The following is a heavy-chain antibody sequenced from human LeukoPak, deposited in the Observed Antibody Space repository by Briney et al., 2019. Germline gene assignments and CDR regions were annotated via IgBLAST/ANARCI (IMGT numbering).Heavy chain of an antibody. CDR2: INSDGRST. Sequence: GGSLRLSCAASGFTFSFYWMHWVRQGPGKGLEWVSRINSDGRSTNYADSVKGRFTISRDNAKNTLYLQMNSLRAEDTSLYFCARASSHSGYEDNWFAPWGQGTLVTVSS. J-gene: IGHJ5*02. CDR1: GFTFSFYW. CDR3: ARASSHSGYEDNWFAP. D-gene: IGHD5-12*01. V-gene: IGHV3-74*01.